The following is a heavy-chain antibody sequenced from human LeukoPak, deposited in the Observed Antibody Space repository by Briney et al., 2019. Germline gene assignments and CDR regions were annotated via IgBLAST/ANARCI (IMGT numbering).Heavy chain of an antibody. CDR3: ARDLSYCSSTRCYAPYYFDY. J-gene: IGHJ4*02. Sequence: PSETLSLTCSVSGGSFSSYYWSWVRQPAGKGLEWIGRIYTSGSTNYNPSLRSGATISVDKSKSQFSLKLTSVTAADTAVYYCARDLSYCSSTRCYAPYYFDYWGQGTLVTVSS. V-gene: IGHV4-4*07. D-gene: IGHD2-2*01. CDR2: IYTSGST. CDR1: GGSFSSYY.